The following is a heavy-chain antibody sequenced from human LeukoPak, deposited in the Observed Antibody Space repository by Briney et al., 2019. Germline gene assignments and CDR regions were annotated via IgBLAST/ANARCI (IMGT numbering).Heavy chain of an antibody. CDR2: ISGSGGST. CDR3: AKSPTPVGSYGGY. J-gene: IGHJ4*02. D-gene: IGHD3-16*01. V-gene: IGHV3-23*01. CDR1: GFTFSSYA. Sequence: PGGSLRLSCAASGFTFSSYAMSWVRQAPGKGLEWVSAISGSGGSTYYADSVKGRFTISRDNSKNTLYLQMNSLRAEDTAVNYCAKSPTPVGSYGGYWGQGTLVTVSS.